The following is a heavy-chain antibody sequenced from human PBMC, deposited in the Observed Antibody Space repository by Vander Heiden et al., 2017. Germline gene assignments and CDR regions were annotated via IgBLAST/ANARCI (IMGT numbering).Heavy chain of an antibody. CDR1: GFTGSINY. V-gene: IGHV3-53*02. CDR3: AREARGYYYYYGMDV. D-gene: IGHD3-10*01. J-gene: IGHJ6*02. CDR2: IYSVGST. Sequence: EVQLVETGGGLIQPGGSLRLSCAAYGFTGSINYMSGVRQATGKGLEWVSVIYSVGSTYDADSGKGRFTISRDNSKNTLYLQMNSLRAEDTAVYYCAREARGYYYYYGMDVWGQGTTVTVSS.